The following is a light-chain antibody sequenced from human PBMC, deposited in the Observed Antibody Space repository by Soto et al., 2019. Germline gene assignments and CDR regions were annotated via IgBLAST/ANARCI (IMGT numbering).Light chain of an antibody. CDR3: AAWDDSLNGLLV. CDR1: SSNIGSNP. CDR2: SND. J-gene: IGLJ2*01. Sequence: QSVLTQTPSASGTPGQRVTISCSGSSSNIGSNPVNWYQQLPGTAPKLLIYSNDQRPSGVPDRFSGYKSGTSASLAISGLQSEDEADYYCAAWDDSLNGLLVFGGGTKLTVL. V-gene: IGLV1-44*01.